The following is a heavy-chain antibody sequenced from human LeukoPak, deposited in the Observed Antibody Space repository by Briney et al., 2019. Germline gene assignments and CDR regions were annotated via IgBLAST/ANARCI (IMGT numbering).Heavy chain of an antibody. V-gene: IGHV4-34*01. CDR1: GGSFSGYY. CDR2: SNHSGST. D-gene: IGHD3-10*01. Sequence: SETLSLTCAVYGGSFSGYYWSWLRQPPGKGLEWIGESNHSGSTNYNPSLKSRVTISVDTSKNQFSLKLSSVTAADTAVYYRARAHIYYGSGSYYTTFDYWGQGTLVTVSS. J-gene: IGHJ4*02. CDR3: ARAHIYYGSGSYYTTFDY.